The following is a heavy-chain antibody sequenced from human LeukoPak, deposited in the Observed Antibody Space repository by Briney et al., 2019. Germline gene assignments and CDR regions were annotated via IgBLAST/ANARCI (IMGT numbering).Heavy chain of an antibody. D-gene: IGHD5-24*01. V-gene: IGHV4-59*08. J-gene: IGHJ4*02. CDR3: ARHYGGYNLTPFDY. CDR1: GGSISNYY. Sequence: SETLSLTCTVSGGSISNYYWSWIRQPPGKGLEWIGYIYYSGSTNFNPSLKSRVTISVDTSKNQFSLRLRPVTAADTAVYYCARHYGGYNLTPFDYWGQGTLVTASS. CDR2: IYYSGST.